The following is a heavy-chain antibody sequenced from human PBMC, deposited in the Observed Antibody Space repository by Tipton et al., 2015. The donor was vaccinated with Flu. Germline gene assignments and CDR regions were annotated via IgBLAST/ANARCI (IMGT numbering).Heavy chain of an antibody. D-gene: IGHD3-22*01. CDR1: GYTFTGYY. CDR2: INPNSGGT. V-gene: IGHV1-2*06. Sequence: QLVQSGAEVKKPGASVKVSCKASGYTFTGYYMHWVRQAPGQGLEWMGRINPNSGGTNYAQKFQGRVTMTRDTSISTAYMELSRLRSDDTAVYYCARGITMIVVQGERPLGYWGQGTLVTVSS. CDR3: ARGITMIVVQGERPLGY. J-gene: IGHJ4*02.